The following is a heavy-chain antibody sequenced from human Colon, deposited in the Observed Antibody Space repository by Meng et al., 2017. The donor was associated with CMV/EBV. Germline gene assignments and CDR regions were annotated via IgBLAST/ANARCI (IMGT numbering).Heavy chain of an antibody. D-gene: IGHD6-13*01. CDR1: VYPFNNYY. CDR2: IAPSRGTT. Sequence: SVYPFNNYYEHWMRQAPGQGLEWMGIIAPSRGTTTFAQNFRGRVSMTRDTSIDTLYMELSDLTSEDTGVYYCARDPLAAGTGAYFDYWGQGSLVTVSS. CDR3: ARDPLAAGTGAYFDY. V-gene: IGHV1-46*02. J-gene: IGHJ4*02.